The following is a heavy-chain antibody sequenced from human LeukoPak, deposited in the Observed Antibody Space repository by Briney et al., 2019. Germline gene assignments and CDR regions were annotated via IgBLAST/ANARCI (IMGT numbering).Heavy chain of an antibody. J-gene: IGHJ4*02. V-gene: IGHV3-66*01. CDR1: EFSVGSNY. D-gene: IGHD5-12*01. CDR2: IYGGGST. CDR3: ARGPSGYHNI. Sequence: PGGSLRLSCAASEFSVGSNYMTWVRQAPGKGLEWVSLIYGGGSTYYADSVKGRFTISRDNSKNTLYLQMNSLRAEDTAVYYCARGPSGYHNIGGQGTLVTVSS.